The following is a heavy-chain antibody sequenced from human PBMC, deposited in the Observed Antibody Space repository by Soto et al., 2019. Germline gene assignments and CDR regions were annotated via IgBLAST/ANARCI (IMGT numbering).Heavy chain of an antibody. CDR1: CGTFSSYA. V-gene: IGHV1-69*06. CDR3: ARNGITRNPETYYYYYCMDV. J-gene: IGHJ6*02. Sequence: VQLVQSGAEVKKPGSSVEVSCKASCGTFSSYAISWERQAPGQGLEWMGGIIPIFGTANYAQKFQGRVTIPADKSTSTAYMELCSLISEDTAVYYCARNGITRNPETYYYYYCMDVSGQGTTVTVSS. CDR2: IIPIFGTA. D-gene: IGHD1-20*01.